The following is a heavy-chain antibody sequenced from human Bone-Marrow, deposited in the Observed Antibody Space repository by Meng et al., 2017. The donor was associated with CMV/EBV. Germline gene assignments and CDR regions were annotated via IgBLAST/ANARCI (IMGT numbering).Heavy chain of an antibody. V-gene: IGHV3-11*01. D-gene: IGHD5-18*01. J-gene: IGHJ4*02. Sequence: GESLKISCAASGFTFSDYYMSWIRQAPGKGLEWVSYISSSGSTIYCADSVKGRFTISRDNAKNSLYLQMNSLRAEDTAVYYCARATLTGYSYGFGYWGQGTLVTVSS. CDR3: ARATLTGYSYGFGY. CDR2: ISSSGSTI. CDR1: GFTFSDYY.